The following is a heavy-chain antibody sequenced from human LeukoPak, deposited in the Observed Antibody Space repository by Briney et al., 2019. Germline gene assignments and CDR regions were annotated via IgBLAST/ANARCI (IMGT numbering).Heavy chain of an antibody. CDR2: ISSNSRTI. J-gene: IGHJ4*02. CDR3: ARGYDSSGYYWLNYFDY. V-gene: IGHV3-48*04. Sequence: GGSLRLSCAASGFTFSRYTTNWVRQAPGKGLEWISYISSNSRTIYYADSVKGRFTVSRDNAKNSLFLQMNSLRAEDTAVYYCARGYDSSGYYWLNYFDYWGQGTLVTVSS. CDR1: GFTFSRYT. D-gene: IGHD3-22*01.